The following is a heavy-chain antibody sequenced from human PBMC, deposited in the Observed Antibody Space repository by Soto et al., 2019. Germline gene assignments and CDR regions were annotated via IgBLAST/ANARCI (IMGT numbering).Heavy chain of an antibody. J-gene: IGHJ6*02. CDR1: GGSISGYY. CDR2: INHSGST. CDR3: ARGDRAITIFGVVIRSLYGMDV. D-gene: IGHD3-3*01. V-gene: IGHV4-34*01. Sequence: PSETLSLTCTVSGGSISGYYWSWIRQPPGKGLEWIGEINHSGSTNYNPSLKSRVTISVDTSKNQFSLKLSSVTAADTAVYYCARGDRAITIFGVVIRSLYGMDVWGQGTTVTVSS.